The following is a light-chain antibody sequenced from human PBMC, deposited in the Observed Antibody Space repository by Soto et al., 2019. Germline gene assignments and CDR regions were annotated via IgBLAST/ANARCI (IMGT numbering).Light chain of an antibody. J-gene: IGLJ1*01. V-gene: IGLV2-14*01. CDR3: SSYTSSRNYV. Sequence: QSALTQPASVSGSPGQSITISCTGTSSDVGGYNYVSWYQQHPGKAPKLMIYDVSNRPSGVSNRFSGSKSGNMASLTISGLQAEDEADYYCSSYTSSRNYVFGTGTKVTVL. CDR2: DVS. CDR1: SSDVGGYNY.